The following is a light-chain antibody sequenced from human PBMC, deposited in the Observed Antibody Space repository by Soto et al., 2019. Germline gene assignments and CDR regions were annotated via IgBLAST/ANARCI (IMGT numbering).Light chain of an antibody. J-gene: IGLJ1*01. V-gene: IGLV2-8*01. CDR1: SSDVGGYNY. CDR3: SSYAGSNKLV. Sequence: QSALTQPPSASGSPGQSVTISCTGTSSDVGGYNYVSWYQQHPGKAPKLMIYEVSKRPSGVPDLFSGSKSGNTASLTVSGLQAEDEADYYCSSYAGSNKLVFGTWTKLTVL. CDR2: EVS.